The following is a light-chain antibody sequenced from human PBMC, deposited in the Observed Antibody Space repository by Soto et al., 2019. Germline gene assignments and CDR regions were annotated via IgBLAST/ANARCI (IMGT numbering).Light chain of an antibody. J-gene: IGKJ1*01. V-gene: IGKV3-15*01. CDR2: GAS. Sequence: EIGMTQSPAPLSVSPGERATLSCRASQSVSSNLAWYQQKPGQAPRLLIYGASTRATGIPARFSGSGSGTEFTLTISSLQSEDFAVYYCQQYNNWSETFGQGTKVDIK. CDR3: QQYNNWSET. CDR1: QSVSSN.